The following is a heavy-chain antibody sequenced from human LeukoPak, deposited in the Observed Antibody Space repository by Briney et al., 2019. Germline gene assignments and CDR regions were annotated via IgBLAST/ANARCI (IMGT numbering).Heavy chain of an antibody. V-gene: IGHV1-8*01. J-gene: IGHJ4*02. CDR1: GYTFNSSY. Sequence: ASVKVSCKASGYTFNSSYMHWVRQAPGQGLEWMGWMNPNSGNTGYAQKFQGRVTMTRNTSISTAYMELSRLRSDDTAVYYCASSILEWLSNDYWGQGSLVTVSS. CDR3: ASSILEWLSNDY. CDR2: MNPNSGNT. D-gene: IGHD3-3*01.